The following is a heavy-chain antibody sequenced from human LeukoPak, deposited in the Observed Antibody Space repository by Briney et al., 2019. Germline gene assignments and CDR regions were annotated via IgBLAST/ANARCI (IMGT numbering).Heavy chain of an antibody. CDR2: ISANNGNT. CDR3: ARGSPDYDSSDLGI. J-gene: IGHJ3*02. V-gene: IGHV1-18*01. Sequence: ASVKVSCKASGFTFTSYGISWVRQAPGQGLEWMAWISANNGNTNYAQKLQGRLTLTTDTSISTAYMELSSLRSEDTAVYYCARGSPDYDSSDLGIWGQGTMVTVSS. CDR1: GFTFTSYG. D-gene: IGHD3-22*01.